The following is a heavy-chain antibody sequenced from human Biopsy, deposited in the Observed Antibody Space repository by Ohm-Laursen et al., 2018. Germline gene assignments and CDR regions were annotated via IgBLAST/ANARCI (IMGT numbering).Heavy chain of an antibody. CDR1: GFTFSSYA. V-gene: IGHV3-23*01. D-gene: IGHD1-1*01. CDR3: AKGRVGNSGSLDI. J-gene: IGHJ3*02. Sequence: GSLRLSCTASGFTFSSYAMHWVRQAPGKGLEWVSVISVSAVTTYSADSVKGRFTVSRDNSQNTLYLQMSSLRADDTAIYYCAKGRVGNSGSLDIWGHGTMVTVAS. CDR2: ISVSAVTT.